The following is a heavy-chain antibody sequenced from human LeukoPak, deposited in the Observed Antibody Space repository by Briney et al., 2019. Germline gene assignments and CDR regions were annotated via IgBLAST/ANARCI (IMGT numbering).Heavy chain of an antibody. Sequence: SGGSLRLSCAASGFTFSSYSMNWVRQAPGKGLEWVSSISSSSSYIYYADSVKGRFTISRDSAKNSLYLQMNSLRAEDTAVYYCARDNVATFDYWGQGTLVTVSS. CDR1: GFTFSSYS. D-gene: IGHD5-12*01. V-gene: IGHV3-21*01. CDR2: ISSSSSYI. CDR3: ARDNVATFDY. J-gene: IGHJ4*02.